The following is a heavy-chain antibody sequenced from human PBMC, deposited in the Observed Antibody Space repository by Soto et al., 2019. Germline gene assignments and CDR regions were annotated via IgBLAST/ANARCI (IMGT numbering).Heavy chain of an antibody. CDR1: GFTFSSYG. D-gene: IGHD2-21*02. J-gene: IGHJ3*02. V-gene: IGHV3-30*18. CDR3: AKRAYCGGDCYWADAFDI. Sequence: HPWGSLRLSCADSGFTFSSYGMRWVRQAPGKGLEWVAVISYDGSNKYYADSVKGRFTISRDNSKNTLYLQMNSLRAEDTAVYYCAKRAYCGGDCYWADAFDIWGQGTMVTVSS. CDR2: ISYDGSNK.